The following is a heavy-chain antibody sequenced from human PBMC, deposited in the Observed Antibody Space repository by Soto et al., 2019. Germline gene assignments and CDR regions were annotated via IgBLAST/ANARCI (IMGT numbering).Heavy chain of an antibody. Sequence: EVQLVESGGDLVQPGGSLSLSCAASGFIFSDYWMHWVRLAPGKGLVWVSRIHSDGSSATYADSVRGRFTISRENAKNTLHLQMNSLRVEDTAIYYCARDSLGSTAGTLRPFDSWGQGTLVTVSS. CDR3: ARDSLGSTAGTLRPFDS. V-gene: IGHV3-74*01. CDR1: GFIFSDYW. CDR2: IHSDGSSA. D-gene: IGHD6-25*01. J-gene: IGHJ4*02.